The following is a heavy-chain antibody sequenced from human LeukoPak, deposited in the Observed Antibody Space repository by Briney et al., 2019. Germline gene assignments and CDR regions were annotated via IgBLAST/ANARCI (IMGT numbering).Heavy chain of an antibody. Sequence: AAVKVSCKASGYTFTSYDINWVGQATGQGLEGVGWMNPNSCNTGYAQKFQGRVSMTWNTSISTAYTELSSLKSEDTAVYYCAKIGAAARRTPNPRWFDPWGQGTLVTVSS. CDR2: MNPNSCNT. J-gene: IGHJ5*02. CDR3: AKIGAAARRTPNPRWFDP. V-gene: IGHV1-8*01. D-gene: IGHD6-6*01. CDR1: GYTFTSYD.